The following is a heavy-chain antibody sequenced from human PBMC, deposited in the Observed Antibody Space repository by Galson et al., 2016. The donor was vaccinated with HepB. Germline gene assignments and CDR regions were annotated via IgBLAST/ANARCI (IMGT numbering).Heavy chain of an antibody. CDR3: ARSAYSGSYYGRDGFDP. D-gene: IGHD1-26*01. J-gene: IGHJ2*01. V-gene: IGHV1-46*01. Sequence: SVKVSCKAPGYTFTSYYMHWVRQAPGQGLEWMGIINPSGGSTSYAQKFQGRVTMTRDTSTSTVYMELSSLRSEDTAVYYCARSAYSGSYYGRDGFDPWGRVTLVTVSS. CDR2: INPSGGST. CDR1: GYTFTSYY.